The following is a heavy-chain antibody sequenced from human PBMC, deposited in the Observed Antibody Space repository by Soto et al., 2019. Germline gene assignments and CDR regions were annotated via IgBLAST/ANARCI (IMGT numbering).Heavy chain of an antibody. CDR2: ISAYNGNT. CDR3: ARVGPSSSALRNWFGP. CDR1: GYTFTSYG. V-gene: IGHV1-18*04. D-gene: IGHD6-6*01. Sequence: ASVKVSCKASGYTFTSYGIGWVRQATGQGLEWMGWISAYNGNTNYAQKLQGRVTMTTDTSTSTAYMELRSLRSDDTAVYYCARVGPSSSALRNWFGPWGQGTLVTVSS. J-gene: IGHJ5*02.